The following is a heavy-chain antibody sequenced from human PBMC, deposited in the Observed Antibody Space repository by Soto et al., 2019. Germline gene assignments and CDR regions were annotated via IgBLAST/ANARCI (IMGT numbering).Heavy chain of an antibody. J-gene: IGHJ4*02. V-gene: IGHV1-3*05. CDR2: VNGDSDYT. D-gene: IGHD1-26*01. CDR3: ARDPGTFDY. CDR1: GYSFTTYK. Sequence: HVQLVQSGAEEKKPGASVKVSCMASGYSFTTYKIHWVRQAPGQSLEWMGWVNGDSDYTRYSQNFQGRVTITRDTSANTVYMELSSLTSEDTAVYYCARDPGTFDYWGQGTLVTVSS.